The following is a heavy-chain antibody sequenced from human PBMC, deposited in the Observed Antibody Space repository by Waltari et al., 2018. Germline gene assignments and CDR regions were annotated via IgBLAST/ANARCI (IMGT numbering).Heavy chain of an antibody. Sequence: EVQLVEYGGGFIQSGGSLRLSCAASGFTVSSNYMSWVRQAPGKGREWVSVIFSDGRTYYADSVKGRFTISRDNSKNTLYLQINSLRAEDTAVYYCARDSRGGLFFDYWGQGTLVTVSS. J-gene: IGHJ4*02. CDR2: IFSDGRT. V-gene: IGHV3-53*01. CDR1: GFTVSSNY. CDR3: ARDSRGGLFFDY.